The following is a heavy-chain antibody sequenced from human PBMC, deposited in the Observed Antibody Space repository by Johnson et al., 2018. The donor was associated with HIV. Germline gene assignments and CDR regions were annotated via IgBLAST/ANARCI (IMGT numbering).Heavy chain of an antibody. CDR3: ARGRIATGGMRGGAFDV. J-gene: IGHJ3*01. D-gene: IGHD6-13*01. CDR1: GFTLNTYG. Sequence: QVQLVESGGGVVQPGGSLRLSCAASGFTLNTYGMHWVRQAPGKGLEWVAFIRYDGSYKYYVDSVKGRFTISRDNSKNTLYLQMNSLRVEDTAVYYCARGRIATGGMRGGAFDVWGQGTMVTVSS. CDR2: IRYDGSYK. V-gene: IGHV3-30*02.